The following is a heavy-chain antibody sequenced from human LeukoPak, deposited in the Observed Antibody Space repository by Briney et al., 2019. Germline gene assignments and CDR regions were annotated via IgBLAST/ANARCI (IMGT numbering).Heavy chain of an antibody. D-gene: IGHD2-15*01. CDR1: GFTFSSYA. CDR3: AKEQDGGYYFDY. Sequence: PGGSLRLSCAASGFTFSSYAMHWVRQAPGKGLEWVAVISYDGSNKYYADSVKGRFTISRDNSKNTLYLQMNSLRAEDTAVYYCAKEQDGGYYFDYWGQGTLVTVSS. CDR2: ISYDGSNK. V-gene: IGHV3-30-3*01. J-gene: IGHJ4*02.